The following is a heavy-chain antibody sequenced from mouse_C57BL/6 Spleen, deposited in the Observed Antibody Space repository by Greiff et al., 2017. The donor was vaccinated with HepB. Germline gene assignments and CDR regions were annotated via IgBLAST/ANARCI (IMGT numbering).Heavy chain of an antibody. CDR2: ISDGGSYT. Sequence: EVQGVESGGGLVKPGGSLKLSCAASGFTFSSYAMSWVRQTPEKRLEWVATISDGGSYTYYPDNVKGRFTISRDNAKNNLYLQMSHLKSEDTAIYYCARDGGGSSYDWYFDVWGTGTTVTVSS. V-gene: IGHV5-4*01. D-gene: IGHD1-1*01. J-gene: IGHJ1*03. CDR1: GFTFSSYA. CDR3: ARDGGGSSYDWYFDV.